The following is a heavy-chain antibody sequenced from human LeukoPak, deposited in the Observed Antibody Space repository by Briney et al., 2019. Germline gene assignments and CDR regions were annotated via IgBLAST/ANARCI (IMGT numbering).Heavy chain of an antibody. CDR1: GDSISSYY. Sequence: PSETPSLTCTVSGDSISSYYWSWVRQSPGKGLEWIGCLYHSGSTKYNPSFESRVAISVDTSKNQLFLNLRSLTPADTAVYYCARGPHNDAHFDMDVWGKGTTVTVSS. D-gene: IGHD2/OR15-2a*01. J-gene: IGHJ6*03. CDR2: LYHSGST. CDR3: ARGPHNDAHFDMDV. V-gene: IGHV4-59*01.